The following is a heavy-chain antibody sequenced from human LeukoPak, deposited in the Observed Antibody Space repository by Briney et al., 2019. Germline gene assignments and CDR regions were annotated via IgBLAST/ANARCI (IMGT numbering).Heavy chain of an antibody. CDR1: GGSISSYY. V-gene: IGHV4-4*07. Sequence: KPSETLSLTCTVSGGSISSYYWSWIRQPAGKGLEWIGRIYTSGSTNYNPSLKSRVTMSVDTSKNQFSLKLSSVTAADTAVYYCARWSYSSSSGWFDPWGQGTLVTVSS. CDR2: IYTSGST. J-gene: IGHJ5*02. D-gene: IGHD6-6*01. CDR3: ARWSYSSSSGWFDP.